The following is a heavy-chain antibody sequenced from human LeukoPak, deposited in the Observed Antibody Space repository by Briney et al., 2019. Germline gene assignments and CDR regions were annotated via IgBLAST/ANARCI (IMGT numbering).Heavy chain of an antibody. V-gene: IGHV1-18*01. CDR3: ATALPAAGDYYYGMDV. D-gene: IGHD2-2*01. CDR1: GYTFTSYG. CDR2: ISAYNGNT. J-gene: IGHJ6*02. Sequence: ASVKVSCKASGYTFTSYGFCWVRQAPGQGLEWMGWISAYNGNTNYAQKLQGRVTMTTDTSTSTAYMELCSLRSEDTAVYYCATALPAAGDYYYGMDVWGQGTTVTVSS.